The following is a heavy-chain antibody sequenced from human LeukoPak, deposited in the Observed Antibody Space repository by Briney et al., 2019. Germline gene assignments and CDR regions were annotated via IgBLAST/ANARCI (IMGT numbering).Heavy chain of an antibody. CDR3: ARRGSYGSYYFDY. Sequence: GGSLRLSCAASGFTFSSYWMSWVRQAPGRGLEWVANIKQDGSEKYYVDSVKGRFTISRDNAKNSLYLQMNSLRAEDTAVYYCARRGSYGSYYFDYWGQGTLVTVSS. V-gene: IGHV3-7*01. J-gene: IGHJ4*02. CDR1: GFTFSSYW. CDR2: IKQDGSEK. D-gene: IGHD1-26*01.